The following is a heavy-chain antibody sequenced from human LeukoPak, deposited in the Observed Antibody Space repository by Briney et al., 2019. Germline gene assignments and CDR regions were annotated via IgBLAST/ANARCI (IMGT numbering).Heavy chain of an antibody. CDR1: GFTFSSYA. V-gene: IGHV3-30*04. CDR2: ISYDGSNK. Sequence: GGSLRLSCAASGFTFSSYAMHWVRQAPGKGLEWVAVISYDGSNKYYADSVKGRFTISRDNSKNTLYLQMNSLRAEDTAVYYCVRLPSKHIDYWGQGTLVTVSS. J-gene: IGHJ4*02. CDR3: VRLPSKHIDY.